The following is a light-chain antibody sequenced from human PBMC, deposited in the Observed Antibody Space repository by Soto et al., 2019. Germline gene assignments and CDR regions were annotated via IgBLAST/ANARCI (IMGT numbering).Light chain of an antibody. CDR1: QSVSSY. Sequence: EILMTQSPATLSVSPGERATLSCRASQSVSSYLAWYQQKPGQAPRLLIYGTSTRATGIPARFSGSGSGTDFTLTISSLQFEDFAVYYCQQYNNWPRTFGQGTKVDI. J-gene: IGKJ1*01. CDR3: QQYNNWPRT. CDR2: GTS. V-gene: IGKV3-15*01.